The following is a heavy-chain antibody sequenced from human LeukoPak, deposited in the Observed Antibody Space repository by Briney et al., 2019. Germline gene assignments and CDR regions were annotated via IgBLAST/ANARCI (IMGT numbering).Heavy chain of an antibody. CDR2: INHSGST. CDR3: ARVNPPPRDAFDI. V-gene: IGHV4-34*01. Sequence: SETLSLTCAVYGGSFSGYYWSWIRQPPGKGLEWIGEINHSGSTSYNPSLKSRVTISVDTSKNQFSLKLSSVTAADTAVYYCARVNPPPRDAFDIWGQGTMVTVSS. CDR1: GGSFSGYY. J-gene: IGHJ3*02.